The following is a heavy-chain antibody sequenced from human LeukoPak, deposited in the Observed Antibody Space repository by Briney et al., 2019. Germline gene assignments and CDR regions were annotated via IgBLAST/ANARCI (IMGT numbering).Heavy chain of an antibody. CDR3: AELGITMIGGV. CDR2: ISSSGSTI. CDR1: GFTFSSYE. J-gene: IGHJ6*04. D-gene: IGHD3-10*02. V-gene: IGHV3-48*03. Sequence: QPGGSLRLSCAASGFTFSSYEMNWVRQAPGKGLEWVSYISSSGSTIYYADSVKGRFTISRDNAKNPLYLQMNSLRAEDTAVYYCAELGITMIGGVWGKGTTVTIPS.